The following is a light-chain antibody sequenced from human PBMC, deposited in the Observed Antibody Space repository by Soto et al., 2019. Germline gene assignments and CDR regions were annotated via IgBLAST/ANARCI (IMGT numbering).Light chain of an antibody. CDR2: DAS. CDR1: QSISSW. J-gene: IGKJ1*01. Sequence: DIQMTQSPSTLSASVGDRVTITCRASQSISSWLAWYQQKPGKAPKLLIYDASSLESGVPSRFSGSESGTEFTLTIRSLQPNNFSTYYCQQYNSYAFGQGTKVEI. CDR3: QQYNSYA. V-gene: IGKV1-5*01.